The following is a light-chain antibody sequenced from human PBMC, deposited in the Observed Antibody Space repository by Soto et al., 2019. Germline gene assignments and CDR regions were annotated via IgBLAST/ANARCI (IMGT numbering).Light chain of an antibody. CDR2: KAS. V-gene: IGKV1-5*03. CDR1: QSISSW. J-gene: IGKJ1*01. Sequence: DIQMTQSPSTLSASVGDRVTITCRASQSISSWLAWYQQKPGRAPKLLIYKASSLETGVPPRFSGSGSGTEITLIIRSLQPDDFASYYCQQYGSSSPWTFGQGTKVEIK. CDR3: QQYGSSSPWT.